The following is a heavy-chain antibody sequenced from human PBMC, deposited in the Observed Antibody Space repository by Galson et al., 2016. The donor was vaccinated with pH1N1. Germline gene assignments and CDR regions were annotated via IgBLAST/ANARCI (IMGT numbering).Heavy chain of an antibody. CDR3: AHSLYGDYVGWFDP. Sequence: PALVKPTQTLTLTCTFSGFSLSTSGVGVGWIRQPPGKALEWLALIYWNDYKRYSPSLKSRLTITKDTSKNQVVLTMTNMDPVDTATYYCAHSLYGDYVGWFDPWGQGTLVTVSS. D-gene: IGHD4-17*01. CDR2: IYWNDYK. V-gene: IGHV2-5*01. CDR1: GFSLSTSGVG. J-gene: IGHJ5*02.